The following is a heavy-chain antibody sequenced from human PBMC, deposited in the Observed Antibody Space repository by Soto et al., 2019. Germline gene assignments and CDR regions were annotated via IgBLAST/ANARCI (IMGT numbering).Heavy chain of an antibody. D-gene: IGHD2-8*02. Sequence: GGSLRLSCAASGFTFSTYWMSWVRQAPGKGLEWVAHINQGGSERYYVDSVKGRFTVSRDNAKNSLSLRMNSLRAEDTAVYFWARDRAHETVPGTVGGAFDIWGQGTMVTVSS. CDR1: GFTFSTYW. V-gene: IGHV3-7*01. CDR2: INQGGSER. CDR3: ARDRAHETVPGTVGGAFDI. J-gene: IGHJ3*02.